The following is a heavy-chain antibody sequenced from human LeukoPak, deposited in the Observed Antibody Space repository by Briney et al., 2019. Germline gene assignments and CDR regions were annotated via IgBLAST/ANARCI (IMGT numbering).Heavy chain of an antibody. CDR2: ISWNSGSI. J-gene: IGHJ4*02. Sequence: GGSLRLSCAASGFTFDDYAMHWVRQAPGKGLEWVSGISWNSGSIDYADSVKGRFTISRDNAKNSPYLQMNSLRAEAMALYYCAKGPYSSGWYSFFDYWGQGTLVSVST. CDR1: GFTFDDYA. V-gene: IGHV3-9*03. CDR3: AKGPYSSGWYSFFDY. D-gene: IGHD6-19*01.